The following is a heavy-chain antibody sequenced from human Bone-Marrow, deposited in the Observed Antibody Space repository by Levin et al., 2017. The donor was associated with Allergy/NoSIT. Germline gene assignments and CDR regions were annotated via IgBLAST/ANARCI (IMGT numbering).Heavy chain of an antibody. V-gene: IGHV3-33*01. J-gene: IGHJ6*02. CDR1: GFTFSSYG. D-gene: IGHD5-12*01. CDR2: IWYDGSNK. Sequence: GGSLRLSCAASGFTFSSYGMHWVRQAPGKGLEWVAVIWYDGSNKYYADSVKGRFTISRDNSKNTLYLQMNSLRAEDTAVYYCARDQGDSNSGYDLLLGYYGMDVWGQGTTVTVSS. CDR3: ARDQGDSNSGYDLLLGYYGMDV.